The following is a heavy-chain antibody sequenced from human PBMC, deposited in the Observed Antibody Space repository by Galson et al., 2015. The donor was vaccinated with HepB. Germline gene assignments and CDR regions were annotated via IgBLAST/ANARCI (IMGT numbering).Heavy chain of an antibody. CDR2: IILGFGRA. D-gene: IGHD6-13*01. CDR1: GFTFSNYA. J-gene: IGHJ4*02. Sequence: SVKVSCKASGFTFSNYAVNWVRQAPGQGLEWIGWIILGFGRANYAPKFQDRVTITGDISTSTAYMELSSLRSEDTAVYYCAREGTAAVKKSVDYWGQGTLVTVSS. CDR3: AREGTAAVKKSVDY. V-gene: IGHV1-69*06.